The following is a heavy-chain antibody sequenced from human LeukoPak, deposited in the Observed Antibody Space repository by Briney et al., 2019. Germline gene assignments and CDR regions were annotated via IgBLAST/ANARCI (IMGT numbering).Heavy chain of an antibody. CDR2: ISGSGGTT. Sequence: GGSLRLSCAASGLTFSSYAMSWVRQAPGKGLEWVSGISGSGGTTHYADSVKGRFTISRDNSKNTLYLQMNSLRAEDTALYYCAKYSSGWFAPNGYDAFDIWGQGTMVTVSS. V-gene: IGHV3-23*01. D-gene: IGHD6-19*01. CDR1: GLTFSSYA. J-gene: IGHJ3*02. CDR3: AKYSSGWFAPNGYDAFDI.